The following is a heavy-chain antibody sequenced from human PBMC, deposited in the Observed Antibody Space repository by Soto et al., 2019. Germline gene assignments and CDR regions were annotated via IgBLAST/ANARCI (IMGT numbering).Heavy chain of an antibody. V-gene: IGHV1-8*01. D-gene: IGHD7-27*01. CDR2: MNPNSGNT. J-gene: IGHJ5*02. CDR1: GYTFTSYD. CDR3: ARVPKTGAESGLDP. Sequence: ASVKVSCKASGYTFTSYDINWVRQATGQGLEWMGWMNPNSGNTGYAQKFQGRVTMTRNTSISTADMELSSLRSEDTAVYYCARVPKTGAESGLDPWGQGTLVTVSS.